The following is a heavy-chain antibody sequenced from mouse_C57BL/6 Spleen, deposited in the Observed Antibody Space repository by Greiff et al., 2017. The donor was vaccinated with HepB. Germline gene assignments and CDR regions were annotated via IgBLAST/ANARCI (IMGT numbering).Heavy chain of an antibody. CDR2: IYPGDGDT. J-gene: IGHJ4*01. CDR1: GYAFSSYW. D-gene: IGHD1-1*01. Sequence: QVQLKESGAELVKPGASVKISCKASGYAFSSYWMNWVKQRPGKGLEWIGQIYPGDGDTNYNGKFKGKATLTADKSSSTAYMQLSSLTSEDSAVYFCATRTTVVAEDYAMDYWGQGTSVTVSS. CDR3: ATRTTVVAEDYAMDY. V-gene: IGHV1-80*01.